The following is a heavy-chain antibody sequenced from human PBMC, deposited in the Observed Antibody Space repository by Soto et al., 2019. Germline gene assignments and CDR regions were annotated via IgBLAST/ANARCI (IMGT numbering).Heavy chain of an antibody. CDR3: AKDHQRSVAGRRTDY. CDR2: ISYDGSNK. J-gene: IGHJ4*02. V-gene: IGHV3-30*18. Sequence: GGSLRLSCAASGFTFSSYGMHLVRQAPGKGLEWVAFISYDGSNKYYADSVKGRFTISRDNSKNTLYLQMNSLRAEDTAVYYCAKDHQRSVAGRRTDYWGQGTLVTVSS. D-gene: IGHD6-19*01. CDR1: GFTFSSYG.